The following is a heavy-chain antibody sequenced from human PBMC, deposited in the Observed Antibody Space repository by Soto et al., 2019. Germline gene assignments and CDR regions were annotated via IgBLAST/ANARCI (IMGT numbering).Heavy chain of an antibody. CDR3: AASVWSGAPPNYYYYMDV. Sequence: SVKVSCKASGFTFTSSAMQWVRQARGQRLEWIGWIVVGSGNTNYAQKFQERVTIARDMSTSTAYMELSSLRSEDTAVYYCAASVWSGAPPNYYYYMDVWGKGTTVTVSS. CDR1: GFTFTSSA. CDR2: IVVGSGNT. D-gene: IGHD3-10*01. J-gene: IGHJ6*03. V-gene: IGHV1-58*02.